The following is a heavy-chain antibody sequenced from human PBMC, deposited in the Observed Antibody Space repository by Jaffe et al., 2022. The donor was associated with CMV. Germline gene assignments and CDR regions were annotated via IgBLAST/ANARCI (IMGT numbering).Heavy chain of an antibody. CDR2: INHSGST. Sequence: QVQLQQWGAGLLKPSETLSLTCAVYGGSFSGYYWSWIRQPPGKGLEWIGEINHSGSTNYNPSLKSRVTISVDTSKNQFSLKLSSVTAADTAVYYCARGRRGGWYGFDYWGQGTLVTVSS. CDR1: GGSFSGYY. J-gene: IGHJ4*02. V-gene: IGHV4-34*01. D-gene: IGHD6-19*01. CDR3: ARGRRGGWYGFDY.